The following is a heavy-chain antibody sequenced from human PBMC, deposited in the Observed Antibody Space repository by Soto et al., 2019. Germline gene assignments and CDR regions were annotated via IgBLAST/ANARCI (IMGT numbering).Heavy chain of an antibody. CDR3: ARGSAYSDYDLEY. J-gene: IGHJ4*02. Sequence: PWGSLRLSCAASGFTFSSYAMTWVRQAPGKGLEWVSGVSGTGGSAYYAESVKGRFTISRDKSTNTLYLHMNSLRAEDTAVYYCARGSAYSDYDLEYWGQGALVTVSS. D-gene: IGHD4-17*01. CDR2: VSGTGGSA. V-gene: IGHV3-23*01. CDR1: GFTFSSYA.